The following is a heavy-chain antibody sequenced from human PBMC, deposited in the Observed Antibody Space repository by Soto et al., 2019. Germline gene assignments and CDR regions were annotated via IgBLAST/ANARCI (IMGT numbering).Heavy chain of an antibody. CDR3: ARVTPGMDV. Sequence: SGTLSLTCTVSGGSVSSGSYYWSWIRQPPGEGLEWIGYIYYSGSTNYNPSLKSRVTISVDTSKNQFSLKLSSVTAADTAVYYCARVTPGMDVWGQGTTVTVS. J-gene: IGHJ6*02. CDR1: GGSVSSGSYY. D-gene: IGHD1-20*01. V-gene: IGHV4-61*01. CDR2: IYYSGST.